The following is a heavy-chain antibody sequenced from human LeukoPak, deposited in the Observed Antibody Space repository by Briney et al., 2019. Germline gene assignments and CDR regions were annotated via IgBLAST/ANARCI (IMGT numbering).Heavy chain of an antibody. V-gene: IGHV4-34*01. D-gene: IGHD6-19*01. CDR1: GGSFSGYY. J-gene: IGHJ4*02. CDR2: INHSGST. CDR3: ARASIAVAGTTTFDY. Sequence: PSETLSLTCAVYGGSFSGYYWSWIRQPPGKGLEWIGEINHSGSTNYNPSLKSRVTISVDTSKNQFSLKLSSVTAADTAVYYCARASIAVAGTTTFDYWGQGTLVTVSS.